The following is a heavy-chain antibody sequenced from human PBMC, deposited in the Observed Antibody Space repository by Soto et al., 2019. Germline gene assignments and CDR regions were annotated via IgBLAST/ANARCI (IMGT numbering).Heavy chain of an antibody. J-gene: IGHJ4*02. Sequence: GSLRLSCAASGFTFSSYAMSWVRQAPGKGLDWVSFFSYVGSNKYYADSVKGRFTISRDNSKNTLYLQMNSLRAEDTAVYYCAKDLGYCSSTSCLSPDYWGQGTLVTVSS. CDR1: GFTFSSYA. V-gene: IGHV3-30*18. CDR2: FSYVGSNK. D-gene: IGHD2-2*01. CDR3: AKDLGYCSSTSCLSPDY.